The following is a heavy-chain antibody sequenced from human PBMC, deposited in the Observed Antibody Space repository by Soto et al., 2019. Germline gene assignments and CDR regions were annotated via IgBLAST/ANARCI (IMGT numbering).Heavy chain of an antibody. CDR1: GGSFSGYY. Sequence: QVQLQQWGAGLLKPSETLSLTCAVYGGSFSGYYWNWIRQPPGKGLEWIGEINHSGSTNYNPSHKRRVTISVETSQTQFSLKLSSVTAADTAVYYCARGWGRIFDYWGQGTLVTVSS. CDR2: INHSGST. J-gene: IGHJ4*02. D-gene: IGHD7-27*01. V-gene: IGHV4-34*01. CDR3: ARGWGRIFDY.